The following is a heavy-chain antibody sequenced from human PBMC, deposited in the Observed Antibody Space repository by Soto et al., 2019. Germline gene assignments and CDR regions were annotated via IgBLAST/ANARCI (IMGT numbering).Heavy chain of an antibody. V-gene: IGHV1-58*01. CDR2: IVVGSGNT. Sequence: SVKVSCKASGFTFTSSAVQWVRQARGQRLEWIGWIVVGSGNTNYAQKFQERVTITRDMSTSTAYMELSSLRSEDTAVYYCAADLYDYYDSSGYYHYWGQGTLVTVSS. CDR3: AADLYDYYDSSGYYHY. D-gene: IGHD3-22*01. J-gene: IGHJ4*02. CDR1: GFTFTSSA.